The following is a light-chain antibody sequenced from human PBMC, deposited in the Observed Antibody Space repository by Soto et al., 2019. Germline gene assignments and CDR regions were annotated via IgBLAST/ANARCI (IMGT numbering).Light chain of an antibody. Sequence: EIVMTQSPSTLSVSQGERATLSCRASQSVSSNLAWYQQKPGQAPRLLIYGASTRATGIPARFSGSGSGTEFALTINSLQSEDFAVYYCQQYDNWPPELTFGGGTKVDIK. CDR2: GAS. V-gene: IGKV3-15*01. CDR1: QSVSSN. J-gene: IGKJ4*01. CDR3: QQYDNWPPELT.